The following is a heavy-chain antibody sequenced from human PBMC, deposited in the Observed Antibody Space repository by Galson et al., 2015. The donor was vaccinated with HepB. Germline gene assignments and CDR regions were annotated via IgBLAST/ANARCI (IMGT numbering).Heavy chain of an antibody. J-gene: IGHJ3*02. CDR1: GFTVSSNY. Sequence: SLRLSCAASGFTVSSNYMSWVRQAPGKGLEWVSVIYSSGSTYYADSVKGRFTISRDNSTNTLYLQMNSLRAEDTAVYYCARGRSMYYCDSRGAFDNWGQGTMVTVSS. CDR2: IYSSGST. CDR3: ARGRSMYYCDSRGAFDN. V-gene: IGHV3-66*01. D-gene: IGHD4-17*01.